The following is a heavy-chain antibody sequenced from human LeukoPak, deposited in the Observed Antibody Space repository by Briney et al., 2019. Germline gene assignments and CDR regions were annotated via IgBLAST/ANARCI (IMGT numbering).Heavy chain of an antibody. CDR3: AREDGANWFDP. Sequence: SETLSLTCTVSGGSISSGGYYWSWIRQHPGKGLEWIGYIYYSGSTYYNPSLKSRVTISVDTSKNQFSLKLSSATAADTAVYYCAREDGANWFDPWGQGTLVTVSS. V-gene: IGHV4-31*03. J-gene: IGHJ5*02. D-gene: IGHD1-26*01. CDR1: GGSISSGGYY. CDR2: IYYSGST.